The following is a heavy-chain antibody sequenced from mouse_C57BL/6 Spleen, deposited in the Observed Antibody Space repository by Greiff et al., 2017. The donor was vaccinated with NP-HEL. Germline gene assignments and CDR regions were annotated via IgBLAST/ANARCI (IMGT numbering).Heavy chain of an antibody. V-gene: IGHV1-81*01. CDR2: IYPRSGNT. Sequence: VQLQQSGAELARPGASVKLSCKASGYTFTSYGISWVKQRTGQGLEWIGEIYPRSGNTYYNQKFKGKATLTADKSSSTAYMELRSLTSEDSAVYFCARSRDGWFAYWGQGTLVTVSA. D-gene: IGHD3-3*01. CDR3: ARSRDGWFAY. J-gene: IGHJ3*01. CDR1: GYTFTSYG.